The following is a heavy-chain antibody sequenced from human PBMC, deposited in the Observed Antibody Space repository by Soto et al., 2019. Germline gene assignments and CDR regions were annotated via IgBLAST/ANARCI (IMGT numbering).Heavy chain of an antibody. V-gene: IGHV4-30-2*01. CDR2: IYHSGST. J-gene: IGHJ4*02. CDR3: ARLSTGGAGLDY. CDR1: GGSISSGGYS. Sequence: QLQLQESGSGLVKPSQTLSLTCAVSGGSISSGGYSWSWIRQPPGKGLEWIGYIYHSGSTYYNPSLLSRVTIPVDRSTNQFALQLRAVTAADTAVYYCARLSTGGAGLDYWGQGTLVTVSS. D-gene: IGHD2-8*02.